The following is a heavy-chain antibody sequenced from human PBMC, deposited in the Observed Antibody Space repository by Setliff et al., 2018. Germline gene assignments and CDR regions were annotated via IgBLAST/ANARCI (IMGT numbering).Heavy chain of an antibody. CDR2: INTNNGAT. V-gene: IGHV1-18*01. CDR1: GYTFTTYG. CDR3: ARLVRYCSRTSCQRTPGAEY. Sequence: ASVKVSCKASGYTFTTYGISWVRQAPGQGLEWMGYINTNNGATYYAHKVQGRLTMTTDTSTSTAYMELRSLRSDDTAVYYCARLVRYCSRTSCQRTPGAEYWGQGTLVTVS. D-gene: IGHD2-2*01. J-gene: IGHJ4*02.